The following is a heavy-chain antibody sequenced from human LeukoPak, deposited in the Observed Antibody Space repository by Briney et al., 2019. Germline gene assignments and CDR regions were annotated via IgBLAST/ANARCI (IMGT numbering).Heavy chain of an antibody. J-gene: IGHJ4*02. V-gene: IGHV3-30*02. CDR3: AKCCVWELPCSDDY. CDR2: IRYDGSNK. CDR1: GFTFSSYG. Sequence: GGSLRLSCAASGFTFSSYGMHWVRQAPGKGLEWVAFIRYDGSNKYYADSVKGRFTISRDNSKNTLYLQMNSLRAEDTAVYYCAKCCVWELPCSDDYWGQGTLVTVSS. D-gene: IGHD1-26*01.